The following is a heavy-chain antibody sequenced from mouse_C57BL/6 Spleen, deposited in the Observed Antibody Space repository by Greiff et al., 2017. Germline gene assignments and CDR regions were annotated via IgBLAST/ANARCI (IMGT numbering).Heavy chain of an antibody. CDR3: AIYGSSYGYFDV. CDR1: GYTFTSYW. CDR2: IYPGSGST. Sequence: VQLQQPGAELVKPGASVKMSCKASGYTFTSYWITWVKQRPGQGLEWIGDIYPGSGSTNYNEKFKSKATLTVDTSSSTAYMQLSSLTSEDSAVYYCAIYGSSYGYFDVWGTGTTVTVSS. V-gene: IGHV1-55*01. D-gene: IGHD1-1*01. J-gene: IGHJ1*03.